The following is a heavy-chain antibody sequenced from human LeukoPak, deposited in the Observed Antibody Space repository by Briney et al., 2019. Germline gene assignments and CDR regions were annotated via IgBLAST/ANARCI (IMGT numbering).Heavy chain of an antibody. CDR3: AKEPAAIRYYYYYMDV. Sequence: PGGSLRLSCAASGFTFSSYAMSWVRQAPGKGLEWVSAISGSGGSTYYADSVKGRFTISRDNSKNTLYLQMNSLRAEDTAVYYCAKEPAAIRYYYYYMDVWGKGTTVTVSS. D-gene: IGHD2-2*01. J-gene: IGHJ6*03. CDR1: GFTFSSYA. V-gene: IGHV3-23*01. CDR2: ISGSGGST.